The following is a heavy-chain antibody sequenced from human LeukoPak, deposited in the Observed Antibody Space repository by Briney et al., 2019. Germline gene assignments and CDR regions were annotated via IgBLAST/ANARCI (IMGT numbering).Heavy chain of an antibody. CDR3: FKVRGGGAFDI. J-gene: IGHJ3*02. CDR1: GFTFSDHY. V-gene: IGHV3-72*01. D-gene: IGHD3-16*01. CDR2: IRNKANSYTT. Sequence: GGSLRLSCAASGFTFSDHYMDWVRQAPGKGLGWVGRIRNKANSYTTDFAASVKGRFSISRDDSKNSLYLKMNSRKTEDRAVYFCFKVRGGGAFDIWGQGTMVIVSS.